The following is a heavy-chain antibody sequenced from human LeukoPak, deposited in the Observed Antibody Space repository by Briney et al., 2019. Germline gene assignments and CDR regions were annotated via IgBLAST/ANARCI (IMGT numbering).Heavy chain of an antibody. D-gene: IGHD2-21*01. CDR3: ARGVASTYQIAYFDF. J-gene: IGHJ4*02. CDR2: IKHDGSEK. CDR1: GFTFSSYH. Sequence: GRSESLSCEASGFTFSSYHMNWARQAPGKGMEWEANIKHDGSEKYYVDSVKGRFTISRDNAENSLDLQMNSLRAEDTAVYYCARGVASTYQIAYFDFWGQGTLVSVSS. V-gene: IGHV3-7*03.